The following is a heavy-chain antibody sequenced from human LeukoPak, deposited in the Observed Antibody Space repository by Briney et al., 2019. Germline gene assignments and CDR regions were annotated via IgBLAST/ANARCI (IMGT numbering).Heavy chain of an antibody. D-gene: IGHD3/OR15-3a*01. Sequence: GGSLRLSCAASGITVSSNYMSWVRQAPGKGLEWVSVIYSGGSTYYADSVKGRFTISRDNSKNTLYPQMKSLRGEDTAVYYCARSGGTGFDPWGQGTLVTVSS. J-gene: IGHJ5*02. V-gene: IGHV3-66*01. CDR3: ARSGGTGFDP. CDR1: GITVSSNY. CDR2: IYSGGST.